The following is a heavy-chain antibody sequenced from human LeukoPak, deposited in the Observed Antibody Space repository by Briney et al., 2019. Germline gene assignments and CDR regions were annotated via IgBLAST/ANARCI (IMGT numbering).Heavy chain of an antibody. CDR2: INPISGYT. J-gene: IGHJ3*02. CDR3: ARGNRLYTSSWSSLAFDI. Sequence: ASVKVSCKASGYTFTSYDINWVGQATGQRLEWMGWINPISGYTGYAQKFQGRVTMTGNTSISTAYMELSSLRSEDAAVYYCARGNRLYTSSWSSLAFDIWGQGTMVTVSS. CDR1: GYTFTSYD. D-gene: IGHD6-13*01. V-gene: IGHV1-8*01.